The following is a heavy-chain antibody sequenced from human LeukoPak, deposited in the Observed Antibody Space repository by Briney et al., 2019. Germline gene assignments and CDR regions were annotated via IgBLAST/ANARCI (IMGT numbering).Heavy chain of an antibody. V-gene: IGHV3-48*03. CDR2: ISSSGSTI. J-gene: IGHJ4*02. Sequence: QPGGSLRLSCAASGFTFSSYEMNWVRQAQGKGLEWVSYISSSGSTIYYADSVKGRFTISRDNAKNSLYLQMNSLRAEDTAVYYCARGTHIVVVPAADFDYWGQGTLVTVSS. CDR3: ARGTHIVVVPAADFDY. CDR1: GFTFSSYE. D-gene: IGHD2-2*01.